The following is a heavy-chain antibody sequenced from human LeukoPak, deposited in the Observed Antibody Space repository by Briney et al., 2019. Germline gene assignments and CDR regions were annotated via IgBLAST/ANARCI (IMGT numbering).Heavy chain of an antibody. CDR1: GGSFSGYY. V-gene: IGHV4-34*01. CDR3: ARHWTYYDYVWGSYRPYYFDY. D-gene: IGHD3-16*02. Sequence: SETLSLTCAVYGGSFSGYYWSWIRQPPGKGLEWIGEINHSGSTDYNPSLKSRVTISVDTSKNQFSLKLSSVTAADTAVYYCARHWTYYDYVWGSYRPYYFDYWGQGTLVTVSS. CDR2: INHSGST. J-gene: IGHJ4*02.